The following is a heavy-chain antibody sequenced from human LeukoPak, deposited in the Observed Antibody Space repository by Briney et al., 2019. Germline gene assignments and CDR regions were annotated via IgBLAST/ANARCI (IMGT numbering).Heavy chain of an antibody. Sequence: SETLSLTCGVSGGSVSSYCRSWIGQPAGKGLEWIGRIYTTGTTNYNPSLKSRVTISIDTSKNQFSLKLSSVTAADTAVYYCARGGYSGYDFVYYYFYMDVWGKGTTVTISS. D-gene: IGHD5-12*01. CDR2: IYTTGTT. CDR1: GGSVSSYC. J-gene: IGHJ6*03. V-gene: IGHV4-4*07. CDR3: ARGGYSGYDFVYYYFYMDV.